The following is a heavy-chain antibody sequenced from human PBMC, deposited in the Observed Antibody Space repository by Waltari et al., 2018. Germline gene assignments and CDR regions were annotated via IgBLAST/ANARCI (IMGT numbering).Heavy chain of an antibody. CDR2: IKEDGSEK. V-gene: IGHV3-7*01. CDR3: ARGRNWVDY. Sequence: EVQLVESGGGLVQPGGSLRLSCADSGFTFANYWMTWVRQAPGKGLEWVANIKEDGSEKNYADSVKGRFTVSRDNAENSLYLQMNSLRAEDTAVYYCARGRNWVDYWGQGTLVTVSS. J-gene: IGHJ5*01. CDR1: GFTFANYW.